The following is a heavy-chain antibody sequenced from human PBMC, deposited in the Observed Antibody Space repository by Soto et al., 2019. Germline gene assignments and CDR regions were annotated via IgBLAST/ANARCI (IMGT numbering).Heavy chain of an antibody. D-gene: IGHD3-9*01. CDR1: EFTLNSDE. V-gene: IGHV3-48*03. Sequence: DVQLVESGGGLVQPGGSLRLTCAASEFTLNSDEINWVRRAPGRGLEWVSHISSSGSTMYYADSVKGRFTISRDNAKKSVCLQMHSLRHEDTALYYCARQWGAGYIDSWGQGTQVTVSS. CDR2: ISSSGSTM. CDR3: ARQWGAGYIDS. J-gene: IGHJ4*02.